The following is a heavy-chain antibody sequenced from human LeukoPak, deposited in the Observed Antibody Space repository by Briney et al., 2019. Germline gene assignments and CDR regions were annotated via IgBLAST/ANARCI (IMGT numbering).Heavy chain of an antibody. D-gene: IGHD6-13*01. V-gene: IGHV3-23*01. CDR2: IIGSGSST. J-gene: IGHJ4*02. Sequence: GGSLRLSCAASGFTFSSYAMSWVRQAPGKGLEWVSAIIGSGSSTYYADSVKGRFTISRDNSKNTLFLQMNSLRAEDTAVYYCAKDRAQQLVLGFWGQGTLVTVSS. CDR3: AKDRAQQLVLGF. CDR1: GFTFSSYA.